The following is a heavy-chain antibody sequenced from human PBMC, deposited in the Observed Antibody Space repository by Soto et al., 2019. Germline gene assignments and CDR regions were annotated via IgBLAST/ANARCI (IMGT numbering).Heavy chain of an antibody. Sequence: SETLSLTCTVSGGSISSYYWSWIRQPPGKGLEWIGYIYYSGSTNYNPSLKSRVTISVDTSKNQFSLKLNSMTAADTAVYYCARHNYGSGSTYFDHWGQGTLVT. D-gene: IGHD3-10*01. J-gene: IGHJ4*02. V-gene: IGHV4-59*08. CDR1: GGSISSYY. CDR2: IYYSGST. CDR3: ARHNYGSGSTYFDH.